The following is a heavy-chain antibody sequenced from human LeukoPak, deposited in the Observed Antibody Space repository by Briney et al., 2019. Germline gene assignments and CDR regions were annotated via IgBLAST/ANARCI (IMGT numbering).Heavy chain of an antibody. V-gene: IGHV3-23*01. D-gene: IGHD3-10*01. CDR2: ISGSGGST. J-gene: IGHJ4*02. Sequence: WVRQAPXKGLEWVSAISGSGGSTYYADSVKGRFTISRDNSKNTLYLQMNSLRAEDTAVYYCARILWFRGRTFDYWGQGTLVTVSS. CDR3: ARILWFRGRTFDY.